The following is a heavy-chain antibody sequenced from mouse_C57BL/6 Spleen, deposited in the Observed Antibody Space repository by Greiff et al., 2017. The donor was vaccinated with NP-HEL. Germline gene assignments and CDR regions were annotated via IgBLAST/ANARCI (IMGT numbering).Heavy chain of an antibody. V-gene: IGHV5-4*01. CDR3: ARDGNYGGFAD. D-gene: IGHD2-1*01. CDR1: GFTFSSYA. CDR2: ISDGGSYT. Sequence: EVMLVESGGGLVKPGGSLKLSCAASGFTFSSYAMSWVRQTPEKRLEWVATISDGGSYTYYPDNVKGRFTISRDNAKNNLYLQMSHLKSEDTAMYYCARDGNYGGFADWGQGTLVTVSA. J-gene: IGHJ3*01.